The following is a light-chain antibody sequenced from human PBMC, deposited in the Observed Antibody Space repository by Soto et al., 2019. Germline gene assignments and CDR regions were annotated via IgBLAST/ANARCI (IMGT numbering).Light chain of an antibody. CDR3: QQYNSYPWT. V-gene: IGKV1-5*03. CDR2: KAS. J-gene: IGKJ1*01. CDR1: QSISSW. Sequence: EIQMTQSPSTLSASVGDRVTITCRASQSISSWLAWYQQKPGKAPKLLIYKASSLESGVPSRFSGSGSGTEFTLTISSLQPDDFASYHCQQYNSYPWTFGQGTKVEIK.